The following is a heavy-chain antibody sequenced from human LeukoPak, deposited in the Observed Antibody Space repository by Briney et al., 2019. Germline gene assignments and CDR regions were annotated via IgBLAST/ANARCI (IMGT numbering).Heavy chain of an antibody. V-gene: IGHV3-9*01. CDR1: GFTFDNYA. Sequence: QPGRSLTLSCATSGFTFDNYARRWIRQAPGEGMEWVSGISWSGGTVAYADSVKGRFILSRDNDNSSLYLQMNSLRAEDTAFYYCAKDVGGQPGPGSFFDCWGQGTLVTVSS. D-gene: IGHD3-3*01. CDR2: ISWSGGTV. J-gene: IGHJ4*02. CDR3: AKDVGGQPGPGSFFDC.